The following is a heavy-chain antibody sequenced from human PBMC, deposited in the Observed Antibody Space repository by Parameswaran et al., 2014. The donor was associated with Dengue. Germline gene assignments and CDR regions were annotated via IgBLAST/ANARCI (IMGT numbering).Heavy chain of an antibody. Sequence: SWVRQAPGQGLEWMGWISAYNGNTNYAQKLQGRVTMTTDTSTSTAYMELRSLRSDDTAVYYCARDRIVATISRRDYYHYGMDVWGQGTTVTVSS. D-gene: IGHD5-12*01. CDR3: ARDRIVATISRRDYYHYGMDV. CDR2: ISAYNGNT. V-gene: IGHV1-18*01. J-gene: IGHJ6*02.